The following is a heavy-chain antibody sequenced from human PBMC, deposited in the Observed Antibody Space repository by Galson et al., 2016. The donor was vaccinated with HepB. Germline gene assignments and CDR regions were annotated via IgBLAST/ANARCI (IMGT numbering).Heavy chain of an antibody. Sequence: SVKVSCKASGYTFTGYYMHWVRQAPGQGLEWMGWINPNSGGTNYAQKFQGRVTMTRDTSISTAYMELSRLRSDDTAVYYCARDGAGITGTTDYFDYWGRGTLVTVSS. V-gene: IGHV1-2*02. CDR1: GYTFTGYY. D-gene: IGHD1-7*01. CDR2: INPNSGGT. CDR3: ARDGAGITGTTDYFDY. J-gene: IGHJ4*02.